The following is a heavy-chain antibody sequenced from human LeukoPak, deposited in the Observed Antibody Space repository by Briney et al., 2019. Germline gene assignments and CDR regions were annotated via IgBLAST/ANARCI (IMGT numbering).Heavy chain of an antibody. CDR2: INHSGST. Sequence: SETRSLTCAVYGGSFSGYYWSWIRQPPGKGLEWIGEINHSGSTNYNPSLKSRVTISVDTSKNQFSLKLSSVTAADTAVYYCARRFFDFWSGSSPNFDYWGQGTLVTVSS. D-gene: IGHD3-3*01. CDR1: GGSFSGYY. CDR3: ARRFFDFWSGSSPNFDY. V-gene: IGHV4-34*01. J-gene: IGHJ4*02.